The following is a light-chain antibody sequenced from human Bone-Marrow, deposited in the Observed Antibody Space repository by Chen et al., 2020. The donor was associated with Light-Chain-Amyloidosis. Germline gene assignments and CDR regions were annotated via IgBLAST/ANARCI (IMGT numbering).Light chain of an antibody. J-gene: IGLJ2*01. CDR2: DDS. CDR1: NIGRKG. CDR3: QVWDIISDQVV. Sequence: SYVVTQPPSVSEAPGPTATITCGGNNIGRKGVHWYQQKPGQPPVLVVYDDSDRPSGIPERFSGSNSGNTATLTISSVEAGDEADYYCQVWDIISDQVVFGGGTKLTVL. V-gene: IGLV3-21*02.